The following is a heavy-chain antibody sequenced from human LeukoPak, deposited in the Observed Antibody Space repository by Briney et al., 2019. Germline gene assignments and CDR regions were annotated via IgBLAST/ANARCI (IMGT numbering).Heavy chain of an antibody. J-gene: IGHJ3*01. CDR3: ASKGDGSCDSSLCQGAFDF. V-gene: IGHV1-69*05. CDR1: GGTFSSYA. D-gene: IGHD2-21*01. Sequence: SVKVSCKASGGTFSSYAISWVRQAPGQGLEWMGGIIPIFGTANYAQKFQGRVTITTDESTSTAYMELSSLRSEDTAVYYCASKGDGSCDSSLCQGAFDFWGQGSVVAVSS. CDR2: IIPIFGTA.